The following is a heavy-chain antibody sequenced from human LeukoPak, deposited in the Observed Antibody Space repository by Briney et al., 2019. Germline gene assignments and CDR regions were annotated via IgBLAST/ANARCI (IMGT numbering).Heavy chain of an antibody. J-gene: IGHJ4*02. CDR1: GFTFTNHW. Sequence: GGSLRLSCAASGFTFTNHWMNWVRQAPGKGPEWVANIKQDGSQKNYVDSVKGRFAISRDNAKSSLYLQMNSLRVEDTAVYYCAREEEMATASDYWGQGTLVTVSS. D-gene: IGHD5-24*01. CDR3: AREEEMATASDY. CDR2: IKQDGSQK. V-gene: IGHV3-7*01.